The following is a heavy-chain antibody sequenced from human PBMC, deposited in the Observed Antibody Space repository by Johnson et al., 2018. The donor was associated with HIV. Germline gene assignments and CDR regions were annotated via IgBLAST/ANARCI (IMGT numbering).Heavy chain of an antibody. Sequence: QVQLVESGGGVVQPGRSLRLSCAASGFTFRSYGMHWVRQAPGKGLAWVAFIRYDGSNKYYADSVKGRFTISRDNSKNTLYLQMNSLRAEDTAVYYCARDRAWNYEGAFDIWGQGTMVTVSS. V-gene: IGHV3-33*01. CDR1: GFTFRSYG. CDR2: IRYDGSNK. J-gene: IGHJ3*02. CDR3: ARDRAWNYEGAFDI. D-gene: IGHD1-7*01.